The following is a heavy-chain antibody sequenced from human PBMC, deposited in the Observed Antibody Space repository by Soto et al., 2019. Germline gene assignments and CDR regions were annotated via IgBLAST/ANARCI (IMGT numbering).Heavy chain of an antibody. V-gene: IGHV3-23*01. CDR2: IRGNGADT. Sequence: DVQLLESGGGLVQPGGSVRLSCAASGFTFSSYAMSWVRQAPGKGLEWVSAIRGNGADTSYADSVRGRFTISRDNSKDTMFRQMNSMRADDTAVYYCGKERRGSGWFVCSYWGQGILGTVSS. CDR1: GFTFSSYA. J-gene: IGHJ4*02. D-gene: IGHD6-19*01. CDR3: GKERRGSGWFVCSY.